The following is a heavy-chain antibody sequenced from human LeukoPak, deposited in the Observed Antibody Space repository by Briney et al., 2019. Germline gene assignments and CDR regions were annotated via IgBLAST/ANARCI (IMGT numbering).Heavy chain of an antibody. V-gene: IGHV6-1*01. J-gene: IGHJ6*03. CDR3: ASYYGSGTNSHYYYMDV. D-gene: IGHD3-10*01. CDR1: GDSVSSNSAA. CDR2: TYYRSKWYN. Sequence: SQTLSLTCAISGDSVSSNSAAWNWIRQSPSRGLEWLGRTYYRSKWYNDYAVSVKSRITINPDTSKNQFSLQLSSVTAADTAVYFCASYYGSGTNSHYYYMDVWGKGTTVTISS.